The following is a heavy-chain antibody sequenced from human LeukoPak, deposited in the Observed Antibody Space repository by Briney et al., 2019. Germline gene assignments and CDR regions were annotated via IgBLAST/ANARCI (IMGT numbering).Heavy chain of an antibody. CDR1: GGSFSGYY. CDR3: ARGRMITFGGVIVFSPLSRFDY. Sequence: SETLSLTCAVYGGSFSGYYWSWIRQPPGKGLEWIGEINHSGSTNYNPSLKSRVTISVDTSKNQFSLKLSSVTAADTAVYYCARGRMITFGGVIVFSPLSRFDYWGQGTLVTVSS. V-gene: IGHV4-34*01. J-gene: IGHJ4*02. D-gene: IGHD3-16*02. CDR2: INHSGST.